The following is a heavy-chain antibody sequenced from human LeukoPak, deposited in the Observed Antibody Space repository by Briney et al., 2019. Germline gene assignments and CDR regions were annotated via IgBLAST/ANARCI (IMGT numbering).Heavy chain of an antibody. Sequence: PGGSLTLSCAASGFSIRVYCMHCVRQSPGKGLMWVSRIKSDWSWTNYADSVKGRFTIPRDNSRDPLYLQMNRLRGEDTDIYYCASGSTPGNGYYFDSWGQGNLVTVSS. CDR2: IKSDWSWT. D-gene: IGHD3-10*01. J-gene: IGHJ4*02. CDR1: GFSIRVYC. V-gene: IGHV3-74*01. CDR3: ASGSTPGNGYYFDS.